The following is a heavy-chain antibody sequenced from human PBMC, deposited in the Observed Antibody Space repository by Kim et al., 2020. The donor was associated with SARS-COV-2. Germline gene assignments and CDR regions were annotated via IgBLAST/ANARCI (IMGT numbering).Heavy chain of an antibody. CDR1: GYTLTELS. CDR3: ATDGFLIFGVVTEYRHAFDI. V-gene: IGHV1-24*01. J-gene: IGHJ3*02. CDR2: FDPEDGET. Sequence: ASVKVSCKVSGYTLTELSMHWVRQAPGKGLEWMGGFDPEDGETIYAQKFQGRVTMTEDTSTDTAYMELSSLRSEDTAVYYCATDGFLIFGVVTEYRHAFDIWGQGTMVTVSS. D-gene: IGHD3-3*01.